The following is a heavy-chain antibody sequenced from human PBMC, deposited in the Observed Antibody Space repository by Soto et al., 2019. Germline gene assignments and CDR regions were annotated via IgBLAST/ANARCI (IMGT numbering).Heavy chain of an antibody. J-gene: IGHJ4*02. V-gene: IGHV1-18*01. CDR3: ARGRYGDY. D-gene: IGHD1-1*01. CDR2: ISAHNGNT. CDR1: GYTFTSYG. Sequence: QVHLVQSGAEVKKPGASVKVSCKGSGYTFTSYGITWVRQAPGQGLEWMGWISAHNGNTDHAQKLQGRVTVTRDTSTITAYMELRSLRSDDTAVYYCARGRYGDYWGQGALVTVSS.